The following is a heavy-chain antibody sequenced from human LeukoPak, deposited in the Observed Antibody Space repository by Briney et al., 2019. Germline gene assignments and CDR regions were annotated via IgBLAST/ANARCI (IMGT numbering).Heavy chain of an antibody. V-gene: IGHV3-30*04. J-gene: IGHJ6*02. Sequence: GGSLRLSCAASGFTFSTYAMHWVRQAPGKGLEWVAVISHDGSSKYYADSVEGRFTISRDNSKNTLYVQMNSLRVEDTAVYFCARGNGALGPVPPAMPPYYYSAMDVWGQGTTVTVSS. CDR1: GFTFSTYA. CDR2: ISHDGSSK. D-gene: IGHD2-2*01. CDR3: ARGNGALGPVPPAMPPYYYSAMDV.